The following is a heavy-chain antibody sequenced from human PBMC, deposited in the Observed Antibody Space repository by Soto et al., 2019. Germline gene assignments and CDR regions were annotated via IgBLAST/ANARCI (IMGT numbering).Heavy chain of an antibody. CDR2: INHSGST. CDR3: AREEVLRATMSFFYYYYMDV. J-gene: IGHJ6*03. D-gene: IGHD2-2*01. CDR1: GGSFSGYY. Sequence: EPLSPTSAVYGGSFSGYYWSWLRHRPEQGREWIGEINHSGSTNYNPSLTSRVTISVDTSKTQFSLNLSSVTAADTGVYYCAREEVLRATMSFFYYYYMDVWGKGTTVTVSS. V-gene: IGHV4-34*01.